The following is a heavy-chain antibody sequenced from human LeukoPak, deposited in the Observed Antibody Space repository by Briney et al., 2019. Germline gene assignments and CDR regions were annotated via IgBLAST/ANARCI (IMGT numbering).Heavy chain of an antibody. CDR3: ARDHNYAFDN. CDR2: IGISSGNT. CDR1: GFPFNDYS. J-gene: IGHJ4*02. D-gene: IGHD1-1*01. Sequence: GGSLRLPCAASGFPFNDYSMNWVRQAPGKGLEWISYIGISSGNTKYADSVKGRFTISGDNAKNSLYLQMNNLRVEDTAVYYCARDHNYAFDNWGQGTLVTVSS. V-gene: IGHV3-48*04.